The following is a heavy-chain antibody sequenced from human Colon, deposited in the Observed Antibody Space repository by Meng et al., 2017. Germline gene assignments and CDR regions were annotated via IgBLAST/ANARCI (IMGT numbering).Heavy chain of an antibody. CDR3: VGPNSGIYWEYFQH. D-gene: IGHD1-26*01. V-gene: IGHV3-74*01. Sequence: QLVGAGGGMVGPGGSLRLHCSASGFTFSSHWMHWIRQAPGKGVVWVSRINTDGSTTYYADSVKGRFTVSRDNAKNTLYLQMNSLRDEDTAVYYCVGPNSGIYWEYFQHWGQGTLVTVSS. CDR2: INTDGSTT. CDR1: GFTFSSHW. J-gene: IGHJ1*01.